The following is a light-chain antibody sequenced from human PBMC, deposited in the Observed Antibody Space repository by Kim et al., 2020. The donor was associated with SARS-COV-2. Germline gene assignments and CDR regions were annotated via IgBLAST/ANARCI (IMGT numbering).Light chain of an antibody. CDR1: SLRSYY. Sequence: ALGQKVRITCQGDSLRSYYASWYQQKQGQAPVLVIYGKNNRPSGIPDRFSGSSSGNTASLTITGAQAEDEADYYCNSRDSSGNHLVFGGGTKVTVL. J-gene: IGLJ3*02. CDR3: NSRDSSGNHLV. V-gene: IGLV3-19*01. CDR2: GKN.